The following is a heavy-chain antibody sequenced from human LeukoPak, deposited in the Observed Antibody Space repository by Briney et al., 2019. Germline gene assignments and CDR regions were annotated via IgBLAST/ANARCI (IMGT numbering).Heavy chain of an antibody. V-gene: IGHV3-23*01. CDR2: ITGRGVAT. J-gene: IGHJ4*01. Sequence: GGSLRLSCAASGLTFSSFALTWVRQTPEKGLEWVASITGRGVATHYASSVKGRFTISRDNSKNTVYLQINSLRAEDTAMYFCGSDPNGDYLGALGFWGRGTLVTVSS. CDR1: GLTFSSFA. CDR3: GSDPNGDYLGALGF. D-gene: IGHD2-8*01.